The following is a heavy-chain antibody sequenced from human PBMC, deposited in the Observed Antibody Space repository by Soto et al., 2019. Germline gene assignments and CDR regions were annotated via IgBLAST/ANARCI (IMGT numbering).Heavy chain of an antibody. Sequence: QVQLVESGGGVVQPGRSLRLSCAASGFTFSSYAMHWVRQAPGKGLEWVAVISYDGSNKYYAASVKGRFTISRDSSKNTLYLQMNSLRGEDTAVYYCARRLRYFDWLLYLVYGMDAWGQGTTVTV. CDR1: GFTFSSYA. CDR3: ARRLRYFDWLLYLVYGMDA. D-gene: IGHD3-9*01. CDR2: ISYDGSNK. J-gene: IGHJ6*02. V-gene: IGHV3-30-3*01.